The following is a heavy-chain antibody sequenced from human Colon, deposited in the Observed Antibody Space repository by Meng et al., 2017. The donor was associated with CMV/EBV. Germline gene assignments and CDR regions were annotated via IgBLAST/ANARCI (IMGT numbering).Heavy chain of an antibody. CDR2: IWYHGNKE. J-gene: IGHJ4*02. V-gene: IGHV3-33*01. D-gene: IGHD4-11*01. CDR3: VRDSDYHPDY. Sequence: LSCAGSGFTFGSHGMHWVRQAPGKGLEWVAIIWYHGNKEYYANSVKGRFTISRDNFKNMLYLQMDSLRAEDTAVYYCVRDSDYHPDYWGQGTLVTVSS. CDR1: GFTFGSHG.